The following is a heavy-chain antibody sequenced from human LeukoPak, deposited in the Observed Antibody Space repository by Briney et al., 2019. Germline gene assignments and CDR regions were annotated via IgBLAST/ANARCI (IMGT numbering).Heavy chain of an antibody. Sequence: SETLSLTCTVSGGSVSSGSYYWSWIRQPPGKGLEWIGYICYSGSTNYNPSLKSRVTISVDTSKNQFSLKLSSVTAADTAVYYCARGTRGYSYGYVAYWGQGTLVTVSS. CDR2: ICYSGST. CDR1: GGSVSSGSYY. D-gene: IGHD5-18*01. J-gene: IGHJ4*02. CDR3: ARGTRGYSYGYVAY. V-gene: IGHV4-61*01.